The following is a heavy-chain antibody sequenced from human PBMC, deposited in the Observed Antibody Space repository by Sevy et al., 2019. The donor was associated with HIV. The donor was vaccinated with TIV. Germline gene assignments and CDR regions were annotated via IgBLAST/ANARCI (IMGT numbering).Heavy chain of an antibody. V-gene: IGHV3-49*03. CDR2: ITRNSYEAYGGTR. CDR1: GFTFDDYA. Sequence: GGSLRLSCTASGFTFDDYAMSWFRQAPGKGLEWVAFITRNSYEAYGGTREYAASVKGRFTISRDDSKSIPYLQMNSLKTEDTAMYYCSRALATAVTPEYYFDYWGQGTLVTVSS. CDR3: SRALATAVTPEYYFDY. J-gene: IGHJ4*02. D-gene: IGHD2-15*01.